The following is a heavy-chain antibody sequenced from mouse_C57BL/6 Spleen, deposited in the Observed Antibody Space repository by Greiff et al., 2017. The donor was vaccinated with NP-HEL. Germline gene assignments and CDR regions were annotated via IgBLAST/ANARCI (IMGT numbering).Heavy chain of an antibody. V-gene: IGHV5-9*01. J-gene: IGHJ2*01. CDR2: ISGGGGNT. Sequence: EVHLVESGGGLVKPGGSLKLSCAASGFTFSSYTMSWVRQTPEKRLEWVATISGGGGNTYYPDSVKGRFTISRDNAKNTLYLQMSSLRSEDTALYYCARHGNWDYFDYWGQGTTLTVSS. CDR1: GFTFSSYT. D-gene: IGHD4-1*01. CDR3: ARHGNWDYFDY.